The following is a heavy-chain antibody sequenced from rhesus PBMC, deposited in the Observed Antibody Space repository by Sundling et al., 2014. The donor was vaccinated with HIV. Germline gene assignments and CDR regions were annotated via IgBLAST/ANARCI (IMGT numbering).Heavy chain of an antibody. Sequence: EVQLVESGGGLVQPGGSQRLSCAASGFIFSSYAMHWVRQAPGKGLEWVAVIWYDGSKKYYGDSVKDRFTISRDNSKNILYLQMNNLKLEDTAVYYCARRGAGDYFDYWGQGVLVTVSS. D-gene: IGHD3-34*01. CDR1: GFIFSSYA. V-gene: IGHV3-54*02. J-gene: IGHJ4*01. CDR3: ARRGAGDYFDY. CDR2: IWYDGSKK.